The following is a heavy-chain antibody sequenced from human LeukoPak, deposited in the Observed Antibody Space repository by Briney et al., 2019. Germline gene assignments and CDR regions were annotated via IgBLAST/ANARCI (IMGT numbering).Heavy chain of an antibody. Sequence: PSQTLSLTCTVSGGSISSGSYYWSWNRQPAGKGLEWIGRIYTSGSTNYNPSLKSRVTISVDTSKNQFSLKLSSVTAADTAVYYCAREGIAAPFDYWGQGTLVTVSS. D-gene: IGHD6-13*01. J-gene: IGHJ4*02. V-gene: IGHV4-61*02. CDR3: AREGIAAPFDY. CDR2: IYTSGST. CDR1: GGSISSGSYY.